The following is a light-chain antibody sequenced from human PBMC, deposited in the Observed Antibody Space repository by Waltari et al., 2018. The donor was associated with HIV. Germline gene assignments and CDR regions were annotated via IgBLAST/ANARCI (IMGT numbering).Light chain of an antibody. V-gene: IGKV3-11*01. J-gene: IGKJ4*01. CDR1: QNINNY. CDR3: QQRSNWPLT. CDR2: DAS. Sequence: EIILTQSPATLSFSPGERATLSCRASQNINNYLAWYQQKPGQAPRLLIYDASNRASDAPARFSGSGSGTDFTLTITSLQSEDFAVYYCQQRSNWPLTFGGGTNLEIK.